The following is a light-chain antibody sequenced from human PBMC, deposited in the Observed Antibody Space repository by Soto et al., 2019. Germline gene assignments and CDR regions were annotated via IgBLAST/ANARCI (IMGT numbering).Light chain of an antibody. CDR2: AAS. J-gene: IGKJ4*01. Sequence: DIQMTQSPSTLPASVAARVSITCRASQSISSWLAWYQQKPGKAPKLLISAASSLQSGVPSRFSGSGSGTDFTLTISSLQPEDFATYYCQQANSPLTFGGGTKVDI. V-gene: IGKV1-12*01. CDR1: QSISSW. CDR3: QQANSPLT.